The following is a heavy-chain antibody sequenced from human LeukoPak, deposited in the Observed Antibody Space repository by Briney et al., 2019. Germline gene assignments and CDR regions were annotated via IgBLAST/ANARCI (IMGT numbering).Heavy chain of an antibody. Sequence: GGSLRLSCAASGFTFSSYSINWVRQAPGKGLEWVSYISSGSSTIYYADSVKGRFAISRDNAKTSLYLQMNSLRDEDTAVYYCARRHGSTWADFDYWGQGTLVTVSS. CDR3: ARRHGSTWADFDY. CDR1: GFTFSSYS. J-gene: IGHJ4*02. D-gene: IGHD6-13*01. CDR2: ISSGSSTI. V-gene: IGHV3-48*02.